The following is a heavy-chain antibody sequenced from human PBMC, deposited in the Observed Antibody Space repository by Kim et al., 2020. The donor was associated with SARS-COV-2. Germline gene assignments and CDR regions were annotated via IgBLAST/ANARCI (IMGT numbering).Heavy chain of an antibody. CDR3: ARDYPYRAAAGTGGWFDP. CDR1: GYTFTGYY. Sequence: ASVKVSCKASGYTFTGYYMHWVRQAPGQGLEWMGRINPNSGGTNYAQKFQGRVTMTRDTSISTAYMELSRLRSDDTAVYYCARDYPYRAAAGTGGWFDPWGQGTLVTVSS. V-gene: IGHV1-2*06. CDR2: INPNSGGT. J-gene: IGHJ5*02. D-gene: IGHD6-13*01.